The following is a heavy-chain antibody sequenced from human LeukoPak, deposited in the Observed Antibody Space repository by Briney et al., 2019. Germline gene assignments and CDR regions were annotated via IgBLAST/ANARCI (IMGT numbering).Heavy chain of an antibody. Sequence: SETLSLACTVSGGSISSYYWTWIRQPPGKGLEWIGYNPSTGSTNYNPSLKSRVTISLDTSKSQFSLKLNSVTAADTAVYFCARDPNYFVQWGQGILVTVSS. CDR3: ARDPNYFVQ. CDR1: GGSISSYY. CDR2: NPSTGST. V-gene: IGHV4-59*01. J-gene: IGHJ4*02.